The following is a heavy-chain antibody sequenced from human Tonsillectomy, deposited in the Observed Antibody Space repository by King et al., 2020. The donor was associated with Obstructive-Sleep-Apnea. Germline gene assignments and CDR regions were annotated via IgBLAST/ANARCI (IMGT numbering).Heavy chain of an antibody. D-gene: IGHD3-10*01. J-gene: IGHJ6*02. CDR1: GGPISSYY. Sequence: QLQESGPGLVKPSETVSLTCTVFGGPISSYYWSWIRQPAGKGLEWIGRIYTSGSTNYNPSLKSRVTMSVDTSKNQFSLKLSSVTAADTAVYYCARVGYSGSGSYYPDNTHLYGMDVWGQGTTVTVSS. V-gene: IGHV4-4*07. CDR2: IYTSGST. CDR3: ARVGYSGSGSYYPDNTHLYGMDV.